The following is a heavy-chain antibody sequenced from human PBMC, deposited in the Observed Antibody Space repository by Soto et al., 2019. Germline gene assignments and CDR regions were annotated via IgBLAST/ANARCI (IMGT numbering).Heavy chain of an antibody. CDR1: VFTFEDHA. CDR3: AKWRGALTVVSNWFEA. V-gene: IGHV3-9*01. D-gene: IGHD3-22*01. J-gene: IGHJ5*02. Sequence: PGGSLRLSCAATVFTFEDHAMHLIRQVPGKGLECVSGINLNSGITGYADSVKGRFTISRDNANSSLNLEMNSLKSEETALYYCAKWRGALTVVSNWFEAWGQGTLVTVSS. CDR2: INLNSGIT.